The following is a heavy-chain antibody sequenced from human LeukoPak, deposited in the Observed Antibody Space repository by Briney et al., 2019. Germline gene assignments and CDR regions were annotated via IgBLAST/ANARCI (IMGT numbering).Heavy chain of an antibody. CDR2: IKQDGSEK. D-gene: IGHD3-3*01. CDR3: AKRLYYDFWSGNSYYFDY. CDR1: GFTFSSYW. Sequence: PGGSLRLSCAASGFTFSSYWMSWVRQAPGKGLEWVANIKQDGSEKYYVDSVKGRFTTSRDNAKNSLYLQMNSLRAEDTAVYYCAKRLYYDFWSGNSYYFDYWGQGTLVTVSS. V-gene: IGHV3-7*01. J-gene: IGHJ4*02.